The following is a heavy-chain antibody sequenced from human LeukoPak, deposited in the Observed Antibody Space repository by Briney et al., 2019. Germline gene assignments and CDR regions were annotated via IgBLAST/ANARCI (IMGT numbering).Heavy chain of an antibody. CDR2: ISNEGNNK. J-gene: IGHJ6*03. CDR1: GFTFRRFG. Sequence: PGGSLRLSCAASGFTFRRFGLHWVRQAPGKGLEWVAFISNEGNNKNYADSVRGRFTISRDNSKNTLYLQMNSLRAEDTAVYYCAREDGYYYYYMDVWSKGTTVTVSS. CDR3: AREDGYYYYYMDV. V-gene: IGHV3-30*04.